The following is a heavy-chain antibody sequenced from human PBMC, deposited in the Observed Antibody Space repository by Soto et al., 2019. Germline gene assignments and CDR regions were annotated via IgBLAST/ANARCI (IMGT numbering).Heavy chain of an antibody. V-gene: IGHV1-2*02. CDR3: AMIGVEDAFDI. D-gene: IGHD3-22*01. CDR1: GYTFTGYY. J-gene: IGHJ3*02. CDR2: ITPNSGNT. Sequence: ASVKVSCKASGYTFTGYYMHWVRQAPGQGLEWMGWITPNSGNTNYAQKFQGRVTMTRDRSISTAYMELSSLRSEDTAMYYCAMIGVEDAFDIWGQGTMVTVSS.